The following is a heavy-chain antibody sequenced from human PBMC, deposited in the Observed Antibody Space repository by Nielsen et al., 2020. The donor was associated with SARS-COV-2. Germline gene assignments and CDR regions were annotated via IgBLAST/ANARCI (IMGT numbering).Heavy chain of an antibody. CDR2: IYYSGST. V-gene: IGHV4-59*01. J-gene: IGHJ6*02. CDR3: ARGNYDFWSGYYTRYYYYGMDV. CDR1: GGSISSYY. D-gene: IGHD3-3*01. Sequence: SETLSLTCTVSGGSISSYYWSWIRQPPGKGLEWIGYIYYSGSTNYNPSLKSRVTISVDTSKNQFSLKLSSVTASDTAVYYCARGNYDFWSGYYTRYYYYGMDVWGQGTTVTVSS.